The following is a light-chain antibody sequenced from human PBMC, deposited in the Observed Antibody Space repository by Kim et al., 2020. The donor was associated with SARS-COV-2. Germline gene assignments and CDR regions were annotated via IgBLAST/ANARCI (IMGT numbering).Light chain of an antibody. V-gene: IGKV1-NL1*01. CDR1: QGIRNS. Sequence: DIQMTQSPSSLSASVGDRVTITCRASQGIRNSLAWYHQRPGKAPILLVYSTSKLETGVPYRFSGSGSGTDYTLTISALQPEDFGTYYCQQYDTMPRTFGQGTKLEIK. CDR3: QQYDTMPRT. J-gene: IGKJ2*01. CDR2: STS.